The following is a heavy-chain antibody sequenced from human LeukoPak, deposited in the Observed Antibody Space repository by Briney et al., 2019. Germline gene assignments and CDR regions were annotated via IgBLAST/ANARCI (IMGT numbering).Heavy chain of an antibody. J-gene: IGHJ4*02. CDR1: GFTVSSNY. D-gene: IGHD3-22*01. Sequence: GGSLRLSCAASGFTVSSNYMSWVRQAPGKGLEWVSVIYSGGSTYYADSVKGRFTISRDNSKNTLYLQMNSLRAEDTAVYYCARDSNYDTSGHYYWGQGTLVTVSS. V-gene: IGHV3-53*01. CDR3: ARDSNYDTSGHYY. CDR2: IYSGGST.